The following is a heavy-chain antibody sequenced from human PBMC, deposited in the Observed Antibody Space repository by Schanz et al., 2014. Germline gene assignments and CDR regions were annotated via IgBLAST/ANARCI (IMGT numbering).Heavy chain of an antibody. CDR2: IYYSGST. CDR3: ARGGEVTFDY. Sequence: QVQLQESGPGLVKPSETLSLTCTVSGGSISNYYWSWIRQPPGKGLEWIGYIYYSGSTNYNPSLKSRVPISVDTSKNQFSRKLSSVTAADTAVYYCARGGEVTFDYWGQGTLVTVSS. V-gene: IGHV4-59*12. J-gene: IGHJ4*02. CDR1: GGSISNYY. D-gene: IGHD4-4*01.